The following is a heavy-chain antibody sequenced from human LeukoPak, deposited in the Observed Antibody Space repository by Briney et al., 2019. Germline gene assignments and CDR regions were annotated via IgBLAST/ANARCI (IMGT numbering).Heavy chain of an antibody. V-gene: IGHV3-23*01. D-gene: IGHD6-19*01. CDR2: ISGSGGST. CDR3: ARDGGVAVAGRNWFDP. J-gene: IGHJ5*02. CDR1: GFTFSSYA. Sequence: GGSLRLSCAASGFTFSSYAMSWVRQAPGKGLEWVSAISGSGGSTYYADSVKGRFTISRDNSKNTLYLQMNSLRAEDTAVYYCARDGGVAVAGRNWFDPWGQGTLVTVSS.